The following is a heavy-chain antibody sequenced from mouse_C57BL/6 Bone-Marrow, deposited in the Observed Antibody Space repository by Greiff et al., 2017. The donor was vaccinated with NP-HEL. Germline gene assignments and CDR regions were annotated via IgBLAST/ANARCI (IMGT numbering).Heavy chain of an antibody. CDR1: GFSFNTYA. CDR3: VRQGYDGYYLDY. CDR2: LRSKSNNYAT. J-gene: IGHJ2*01. D-gene: IGHD2-3*01. Sequence: EVKLMESGGGLVQPKGSLKLSCAASGFSFNTYAMNWVRQAPGKGLEWVARLRSKSNNYATYYADSLKDRFTITRDDSESMLYLLMNSCKTEDTAMYYCVRQGYDGYYLDYWGQGTTLTVSS. V-gene: IGHV10-1*01.